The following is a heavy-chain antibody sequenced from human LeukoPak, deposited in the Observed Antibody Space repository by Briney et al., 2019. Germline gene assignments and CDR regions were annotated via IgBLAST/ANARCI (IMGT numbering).Heavy chain of an antibody. J-gene: IGHJ5*02. CDR1: GYTFTSNY. Sequence: ASVKVSCNAFGYTFTSNYMHWVRQAPGQGPEGMGVISPSGGSTTYAQKFQGRVTLTRDMCTSTDYLELSSMRSEDTAVYYCARDNSVRGEAWWFNPWGQGTLVTVSS. CDR3: ARDNSVRGEAWWFNP. V-gene: IGHV1-46*01. CDR2: ISPSGGST. D-gene: IGHD2-21*01.